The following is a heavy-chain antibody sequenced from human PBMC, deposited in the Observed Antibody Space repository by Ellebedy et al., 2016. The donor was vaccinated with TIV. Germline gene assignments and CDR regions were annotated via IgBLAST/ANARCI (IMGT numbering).Heavy chain of an antibody. CDR3: ARGDLNFYYESGASGYYYYGMDV. Sequence: MPSETLSLTCTVSGGSISSYYWSWIRQPPGKGLEWIGYIYNYGIPNYNPSLKSRVTISVDTSKRSFSLKLSSVTAADTAVYYCARGDLNFYYESGASGYYYYGMDVWGQGTTVTVAS. D-gene: IGHD3-22*01. J-gene: IGHJ6*02. CDR1: GGSISSYY. V-gene: IGHV4-59*08. CDR2: IYNYGIP.